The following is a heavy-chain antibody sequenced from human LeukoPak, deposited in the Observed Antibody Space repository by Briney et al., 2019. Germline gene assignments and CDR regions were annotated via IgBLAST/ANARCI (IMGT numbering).Heavy chain of an antibody. V-gene: IGHV3-23*01. CDR2: ISGSGGST. J-gene: IGHJ4*02. CDR3: AKDPIGENCFDY. CDR1: GFTLSSYA. D-gene: IGHD3-10*01. Sequence: GGSLRLSCAASGFTLSSYAMSWVRQAPGKGLEWVSAISGSGGSTYYADSVKGRFTISRDNSKNTLYLQMNSLRAEDTAVYYCAKDPIGENCFDYWGQGTLVTASS.